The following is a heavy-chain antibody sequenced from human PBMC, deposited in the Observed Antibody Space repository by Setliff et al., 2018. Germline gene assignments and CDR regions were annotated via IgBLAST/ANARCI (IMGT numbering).Heavy chain of an antibody. CDR2: IGAGVDYT. CDR1: GFTFSHFA. Sequence: PGGSLRLSCAASGFTFSHFAVTWVRQSPGRGLEWVASIGAGVDYTKYADSLSGRFTISRDNSKNTIYLQMNSLRAEDTAKYYCAKDPNGGFVGAFDSWGRGTLVTVSS. D-gene: IGHD2-8*01. V-gene: IGHV3-23*01. J-gene: IGHJ5*01. CDR3: AKDPNGGFVGAFDS.